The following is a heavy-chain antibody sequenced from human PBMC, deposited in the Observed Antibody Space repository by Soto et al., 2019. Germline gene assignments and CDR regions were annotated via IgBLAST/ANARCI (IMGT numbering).Heavy chain of an antibody. CDR1: GGTFSSYA. Sequence: SVKVSCKASGGTFSSYAISWVRQAPGQGLEWMGGIIPIFGTANYAQKFQGRVTITADKSTSTAYMELSSLRSEDTAVYYCARSVQAKTYYYGMDVWGQGTTVTVSS. V-gene: IGHV1-69*06. CDR3: ARSVQAKTYYYGMDV. J-gene: IGHJ6*02. D-gene: IGHD2-2*01. CDR2: IIPIFGTA.